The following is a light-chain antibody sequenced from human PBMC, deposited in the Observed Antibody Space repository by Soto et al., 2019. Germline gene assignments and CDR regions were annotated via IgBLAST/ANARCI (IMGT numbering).Light chain of an antibody. CDR3: QQRSNWPPT. CDR1: QSVSTK. Sequence: EILMTQFPATLSVSPGETATLSCRASQSVSTKLAWYQQKPGQAPRLLINGASTRATGVPARFSGWGSGTEFTLTISSLQSEDFAVYYCQQRSNWPPTFGQGTRLEI. V-gene: IGKV3-15*01. CDR2: GAS. J-gene: IGKJ5*01.